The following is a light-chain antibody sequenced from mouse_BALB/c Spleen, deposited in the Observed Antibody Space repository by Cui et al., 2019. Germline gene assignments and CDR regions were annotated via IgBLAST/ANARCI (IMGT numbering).Light chain of an antibody. Sequence: DIKMTKSPSSMYASLGERVTITCKASQDINSYLSWFQQKPGKSPKTLIYRANRLVDGVPSRFSGSGSGQDYSLTISSLEYEDMGIYYCLQYDEFPYTFGGGTKLEIK. J-gene: IGKJ2*01. V-gene: IGKV14-111*01. CDR2: RAN. CDR3: LQYDEFPYT. CDR1: QDINSY.